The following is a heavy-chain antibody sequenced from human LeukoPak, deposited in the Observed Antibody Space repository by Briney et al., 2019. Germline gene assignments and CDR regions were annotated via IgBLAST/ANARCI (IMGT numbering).Heavy chain of an antibody. V-gene: IGHV3-48*04. CDR3: ARVLSGHGAFDI. CDR1: GFTFRRYS. D-gene: IGHD2-15*01. Sequence: GGSLRLSCAASGFTFRRYSKNWVRHSPGKGLVWVSYNSSSSSNIYYADSVKGRFTISRENAKNSLYLQMNSLRAGDTAVYYCARVLSGHGAFDIWGQGTMVTVSS. J-gene: IGHJ3*02. CDR2: NSSSSSNI.